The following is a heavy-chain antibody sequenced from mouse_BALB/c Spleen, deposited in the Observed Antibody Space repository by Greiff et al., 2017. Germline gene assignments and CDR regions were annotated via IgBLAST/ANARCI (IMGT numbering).Heavy chain of an antibody. J-gene: IGHJ4*01. CDR2: ISNGGGST. CDR3: ARHVSSMDY. V-gene: IGHV5-12-2*01. CDR1: GFTFSSYT. Sequence: EVQVVESGGGLVQPGGSLKLSCAASGFTFSSYTMSWVRQTPEKRLEWVAYISNGGGSTYYPDTVKGRFTISRDNAKNTLYLQMSSLKSEDTAMYYCARHVSSMDYWGQGTSVTVSS.